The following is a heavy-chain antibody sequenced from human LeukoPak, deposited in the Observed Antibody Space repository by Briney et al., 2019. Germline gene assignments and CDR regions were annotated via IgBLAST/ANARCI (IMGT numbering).Heavy chain of an antibody. CDR2: ISGSGGST. Sequence: GGSLRLSCAASEFTFSSYTMSWVRQAPGKGLEWVSAISGSGGSTYYADSVKGRFTISRDNSKNTLYLQMNSLRAEDTAVYSCAKGLSGSYSHDAFDIWGQGTMVTVSS. D-gene: IGHD1-26*01. J-gene: IGHJ3*02. V-gene: IGHV3-23*01. CDR3: AKGLSGSYSHDAFDI. CDR1: EFTFSSYT.